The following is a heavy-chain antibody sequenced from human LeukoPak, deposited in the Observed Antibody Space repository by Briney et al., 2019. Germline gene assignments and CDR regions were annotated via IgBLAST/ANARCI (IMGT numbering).Heavy chain of an antibody. V-gene: IGHV3-7*03. CDR1: GFTFSSYW. CDR3: AKDFRSSDWYGGFDY. D-gene: IGHD6-19*01. J-gene: IGHJ4*02. Sequence: PGGSLRLSCAASGFTFSSYWMSWVRQAPGKGLEWVANIKQDGSEKYYVDSVKGRFTISRDNAKNSLYLQMNSLRAEDTALYYCAKDFRSSDWYGGFDYWGQGTLVTVSS. CDR2: IKQDGSEK.